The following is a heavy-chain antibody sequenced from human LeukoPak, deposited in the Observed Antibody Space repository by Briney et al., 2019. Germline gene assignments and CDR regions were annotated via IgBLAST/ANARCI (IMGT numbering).Heavy chain of an antibody. CDR1: GGSISGYY. D-gene: IGHD1-7*01. V-gene: IGHV4-4*07. Sequence: SETLSLTCTVSGGSISGYYWSWIRQPAGKGLEWIGRVYTSGSTHYNPSLKSRVTMSVDTSKNQFSLKLSSVTAADSAVYYCARLITGTTTAFDIWGQGTMVTVSS. J-gene: IGHJ3*02. CDR2: VYTSGST. CDR3: ARLITGTTTAFDI.